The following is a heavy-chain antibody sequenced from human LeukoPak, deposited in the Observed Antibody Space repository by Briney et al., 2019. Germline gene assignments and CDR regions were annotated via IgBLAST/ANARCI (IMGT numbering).Heavy chain of an antibody. D-gene: IGHD2/OR15-2a*01. J-gene: IGHJ5*02. CDR2: ISSSSDYI. CDR3: ARGKTSQNIVTRKTYNWFDP. CDR1: GFTVSSNY. Sequence: PGGSLRLSCAAPGFTVSSNYMSWVRQAPGKGLEWVSSISSSSDYIYYADSVKGRFTISRDNAKNSLYLQMKSLRAEDTAVYYCARGKTSQNIVTRKTYNWFDPWGQGTLVTVSS. V-gene: IGHV3-21*01.